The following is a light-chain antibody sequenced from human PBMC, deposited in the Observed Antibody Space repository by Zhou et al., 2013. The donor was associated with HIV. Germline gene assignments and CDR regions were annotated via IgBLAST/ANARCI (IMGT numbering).Light chain of an antibody. J-gene: IGKJ2*04. Sequence: EIVLTQSPDTLSLSPGDRATLSCRASPSVSSTFLAWYQQKPGQAPRLLIYGVSSRAAGIPDRFSGSGSGTDFTLTISRLEPEDFAVYYCQQYGTPRSSFGQGTKLEIK. CDR1: PSVSSTF. V-gene: IGKV3-20*01. CDR3: QQYGTPRSS. CDR2: GVS.